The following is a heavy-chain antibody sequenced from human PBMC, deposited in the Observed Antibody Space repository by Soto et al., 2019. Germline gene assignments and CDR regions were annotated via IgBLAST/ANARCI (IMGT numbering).Heavy chain of an antibody. CDR2: ISAYNGNT. J-gene: IGHJ4*02. V-gene: IGHV1-18*04. CDR3: ARGLGYCSGGSCSYFDY. Sequence: EASVKVSCKASGYTFTSYGISWVRQAPGQGLEWMGWISAYNGNTNYAQKLQGRVTMTTDTSTSTAYMELRSLRSDDTAVYYCARGLGYCSGGSCSYFDYWGQGTLVTVS. CDR1: GYTFTSYG. D-gene: IGHD2-15*01.